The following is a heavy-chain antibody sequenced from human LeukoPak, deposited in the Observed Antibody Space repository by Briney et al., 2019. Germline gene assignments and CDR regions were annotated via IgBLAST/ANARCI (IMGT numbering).Heavy chain of an antibody. V-gene: IGHV4-39*07. CDR1: GGSIGSSSYY. J-gene: IGHJ4*02. CDR3: ARDLAAVVY. Sequence: SETLSLTCTVSGGSIGSSSYYWGWIRQPPGKGLEWIGSIYYSGSTYYNPSLKSRVTISVDTSKNQFSLKLSSVTAADTAVYYCARDLAAVVYWGQGTLVTVSS. CDR2: IYYSGST. D-gene: IGHD6-13*01.